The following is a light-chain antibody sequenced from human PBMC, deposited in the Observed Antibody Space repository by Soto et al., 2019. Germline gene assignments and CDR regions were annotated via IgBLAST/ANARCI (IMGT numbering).Light chain of an antibody. CDR1: HDITNF. J-gene: IGKJ5*01. V-gene: IGKV1-33*01. CDR2: DVS. CDR3: QQYDDLPIT. Sequence: DIKMNQSPSSLSVYVGDRVTITCQASHDITNFLNWYQQKPGKAPKLLIYDVSKLETGVPSRFSGSGSGTDFTLTISSLQPEDIATYFCQQYDDLPITFGQGTRLEIK.